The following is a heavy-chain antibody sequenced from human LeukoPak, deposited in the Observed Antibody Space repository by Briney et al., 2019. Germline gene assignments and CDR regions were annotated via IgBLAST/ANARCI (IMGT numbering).Heavy chain of an antibody. D-gene: IGHD3-10*01. CDR2: ISGSGGST. Sequence: HPGGSLRLSCAASGFTFSSYAMSWVRQAPGKGLEWVSAISGSGGSTYYADSVKGRFTISRDNSKNTLYLQMNSLRAEDTAVYYCAKDRLLWFGELSSWFDPWGQGTLVTVSS. CDR1: GFTFSSYA. V-gene: IGHV3-23*01. J-gene: IGHJ5*02. CDR3: AKDRLLWFGELSSWFDP.